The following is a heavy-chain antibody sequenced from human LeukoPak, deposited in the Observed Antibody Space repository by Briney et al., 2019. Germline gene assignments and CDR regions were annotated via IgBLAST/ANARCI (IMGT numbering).Heavy chain of an antibody. CDR3: AREAGDYYDSSGYYWAAFDI. CDR2: IIPIFGTA. Sequence: ASVTVSCKASGGTLSSYAISWVRQAPGQGLEWMGGIIPIFGTANYAQKFQGRVTITADESTSTAYMELSSLRSEDTAVYYCAREAGDYYDSSGYYWAAFDIWGQRTMVTVSS. J-gene: IGHJ3*02. V-gene: IGHV1-69*13. D-gene: IGHD3-22*01. CDR1: GGTLSSYA.